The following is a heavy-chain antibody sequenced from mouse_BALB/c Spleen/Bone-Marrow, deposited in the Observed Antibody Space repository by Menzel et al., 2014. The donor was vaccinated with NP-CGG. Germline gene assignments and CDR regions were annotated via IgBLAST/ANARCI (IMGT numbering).Heavy chain of an antibody. CDR2: INPSNGGT. Sequence: LVESGAELVKPGASVKLSCKASGYTFTIYYMFWVKQRPGQGLEWIGEINPSNGGTNFNEKFKRKATLTVDKSSSTAYMQLSSLTSEDSAVYYCTRNGPDSSGYPAWFAYWGQGTLVTVSA. CDR3: TRNGPDSSGYPAWFAY. V-gene: IGHV1S81*02. D-gene: IGHD3-2*01. J-gene: IGHJ3*01. CDR1: GYTFTIYY.